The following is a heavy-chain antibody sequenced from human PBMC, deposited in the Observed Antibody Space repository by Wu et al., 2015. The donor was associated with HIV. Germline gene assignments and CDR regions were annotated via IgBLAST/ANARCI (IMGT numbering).Heavy chain of an antibody. CDR1: GTTFISYT. V-gene: IGHV1-69*05. J-gene: IGHJ6*02. Sequence: QVHLVQSGAEVKKPGSSVKVSCKASGTTFISYTITWVRQAPGQGLEWMGGFIPIFGTANYAQKFQGRLTITTDESTATGYMELSSLRSEDTAVYYCARDLARETMIRDRPRYGLDVWGQGTTVTVSS. D-gene: IGHD3-10*01. CDR3: ARDLARETMIRDRPRYGLDV. CDR2: FIPIFGTA.